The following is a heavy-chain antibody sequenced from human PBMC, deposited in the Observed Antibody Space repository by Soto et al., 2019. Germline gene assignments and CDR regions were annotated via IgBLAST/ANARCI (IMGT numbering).Heavy chain of an antibody. CDR2: MNPTTGST. J-gene: IGHJ4*02. CDR1: GYTFTSYD. CDR3: ARGRLVAGTVDS. D-gene: IGHD1-7*01. V-gene: IGHV1-8*01. Sequence: QVQLVQSGAEVKKPGASVKVACKASGYTFTSYDIKWVRQATGQGLEWMGWMNPTTGSTGFAQKFQGRVTXXSXXSISAAYLVLSSLTSEDTAVYYCARGRLVAGTVDSWGQGTLVTVSS.